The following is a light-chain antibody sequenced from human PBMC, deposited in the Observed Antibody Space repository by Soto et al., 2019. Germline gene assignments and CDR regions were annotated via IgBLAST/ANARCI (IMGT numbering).Light chain of an antibody. CDR1: SSVLGSYNR. V-gene: IGLV2-18*02. J-gene: IGLJ1*01. Sequence: QSALTQPPSVSGSPGQSVTISCTGTSSVLGSYNRVSWYQQPPGTAPKLMIYEVNNRPSGVPDRFSGSKSGTTASLTISGLQAEDQADYYCSSYTSNSTYVFGIGTKLTVL. CDR2: EVN. CDR3: SSYTSNSTYV.